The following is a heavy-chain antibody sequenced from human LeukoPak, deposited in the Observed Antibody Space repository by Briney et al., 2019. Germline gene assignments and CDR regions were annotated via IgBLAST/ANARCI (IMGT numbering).Heavy chain of an antibody. CDR2: IFPGDSDT. V-gene: IGHV5-51*01. J-gene: IGHJ4*02. CDR1: GYNFTRYW. CDR3: VREGVYTYIDY. D-gene: IGHD1-14*01. Sequence: GESLKISCRGSGYNFTRYWIGWVRQMPGKGLEWMGIIFPGDSDTRYSPSFQGQVTISADRSISTAYLQWSSLKASDTAMYYCVREGVYTYIDYWGQGNLATVSS.